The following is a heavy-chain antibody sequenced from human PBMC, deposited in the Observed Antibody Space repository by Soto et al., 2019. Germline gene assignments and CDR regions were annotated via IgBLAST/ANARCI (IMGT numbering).Heavy chain of an antibody. Sequence: QLQLQESGPGLVKPSETLSLTCTVSGGSISNSGYFWGWIRQPPGKRLEWIGTIFYSGTTYYNPSLKSRVTMSVDTSKNHFSLRLSSVTAADTALYYCAGPILGSWGFDSWGQGTLVTVSS. CDR3: AGPILGSWGFDS. CDR2: IFYSGTT. CDR1: GGSISNSGYF. J-gene: IGHJ4*02. D-gene: IGHD3-3*01. V-gene: IGHV4-39*02.